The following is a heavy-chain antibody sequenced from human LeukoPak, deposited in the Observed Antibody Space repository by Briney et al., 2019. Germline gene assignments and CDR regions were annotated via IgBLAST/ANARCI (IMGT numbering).Heavy chain of an antibody. D-gene: IGHD1-26*01. CDR2: TYYRSKWYN. Sequence: SQTLSLTCAISGDIVSSNSAAWNWIRQSPSRGLEWLGRTYYRSKWYNDYAVSVKGRITINPDTSKNQFSLQLNSVTPEDTAVYYCARKGGSGTYSVFDYWGQGTLVTVSS. V-gene: IGHV6-1*01. CDR1: GDIVSSNSAA. J-gene: IGHJ4*02. CDR3: ARKGGSGTYSVFDY.